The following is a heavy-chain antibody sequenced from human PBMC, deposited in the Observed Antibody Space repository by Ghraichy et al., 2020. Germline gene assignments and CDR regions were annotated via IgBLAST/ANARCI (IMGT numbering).Heavy chain of an antibody. V-gene: IGHV3-53*01. CDR2: IYSGGST. CDR3: ARDHSSSGWYFGLDY. J-gene: IGHJ4*02. D-gene: IGHD6-19*01. CDR1: GFTVSSNY. Sequence: GSLRLSCAASGFTVSSNYMSWVRQAPGKGLEWVSVIYSGGSTYYADSVKGRFTISRDNSKNTLYLQMNSLRAEDTAVYYCARDHSSSGWYFGLDYWGQGTLVTVSS.